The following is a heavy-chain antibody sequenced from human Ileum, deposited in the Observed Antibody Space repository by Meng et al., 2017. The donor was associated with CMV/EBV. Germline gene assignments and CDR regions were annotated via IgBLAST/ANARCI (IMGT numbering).Heavy chain of an antibody. CDR1: GFTFSTYW. Sequence: VQPVEAWGGLFRPGGSLGFFCAGSGFTFSTYWMHWVRQAAGKGLVWVSRINSDGRNTNYAESVKGRFTISRDNAKNTLFLQMNSLRAEDTAVYYCAHSVAVAGWGQGTLVTVSS. D-gene: IGHD6-19*01. CDR2: INSDGRNT. CDR3: AHSVAVAG. J-gene: IGHJ4*02. V-gene: IGHV3-74*01.